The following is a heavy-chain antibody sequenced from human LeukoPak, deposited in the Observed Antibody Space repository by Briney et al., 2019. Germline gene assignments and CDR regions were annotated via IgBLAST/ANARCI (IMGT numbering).Heavy chain of an antibody. D-gene: IGHD1-1*01. CDR1: GGAFSSYA. V-gene: IGHV1-69*13. Sequence: SVKVSCKASGGAFSSYAISWVRQAPGQGLEWMGGIIPIFGTANYAQKFQGRVTITADESTSTAYMELSSLRSEDTAVYYCARAEERPLGHFDYWGQGTLVTVSS. CDR2: IIPIFGTA. CDR3: ARAEERPLGHFDY. J-gene: IGHJ4*02.